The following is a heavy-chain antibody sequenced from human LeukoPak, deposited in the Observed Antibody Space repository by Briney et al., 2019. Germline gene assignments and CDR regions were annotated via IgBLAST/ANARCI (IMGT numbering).Heavy chain of an antibody. V-gene: IGHV3-74*01. CDR3: ARVIGGYNLVDY. D-gene: IGHD5-24*01. CDR2: ISNDGGHT. J-gene: IGHJ4*02. CDR1: GFTFSSYW. Sequence: QPGGSLRLSCAASGFTFSSYWMHWVRQAPGQGLVWVSRISNDGGHTFYADSVKGRFAMSRDNAKNTLYLQMNSLRAEDTAVYYCARVIGGYNLVDYWGQGTLVTVSS.